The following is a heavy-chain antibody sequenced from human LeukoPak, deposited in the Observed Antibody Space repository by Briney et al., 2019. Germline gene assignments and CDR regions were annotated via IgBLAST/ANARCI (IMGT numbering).Heavy chain of an antibody. J-gene: IGHJ3*02. CDR3: ARNLWFGEFNAFDI. D-gene: IGHD3-10*01. CDR2: IYYSGST. CDR1: GGSLSNYY. Sequence: SETLSLTCSVSGGSLSNYYWSWIRQPPGKGLEWIGYIYYSGSTNYNPSLKSRVTISVDTSKNQFSLKLSSVTAADTAVYYCARNLWFGEFNAFDIWGQGTMVTVSS. V-gene: IGHV4-59*01.